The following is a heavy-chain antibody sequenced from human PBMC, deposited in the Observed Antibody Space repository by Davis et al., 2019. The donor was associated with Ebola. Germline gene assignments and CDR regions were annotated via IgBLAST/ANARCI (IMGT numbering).Heavy chain of an antibody. Sequence: GESLKISCAASGFTVSSNYMSWVRQAPGKGLEWVSVIYSGGGTYYADSVKGRFTISRDNSKNTLYLQMNSLRAEDTAVYYCARDKGDGWFDPWGQGTLVTVSS. V-gene: IGHV3-53*01. CDR2: IYSGGGT. CDR1: GFTVSSNY. J-gene: IGHJ5*02. CDR3: ARDKGDGWFDP. D-gene: IGHD3-10*01.